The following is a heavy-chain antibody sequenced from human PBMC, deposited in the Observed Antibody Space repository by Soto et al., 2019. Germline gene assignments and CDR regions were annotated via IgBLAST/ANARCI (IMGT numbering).Heavy chain of an antibody. CDR2: INKDGSGT. CDR3: ASGAYYGDIRGY. Sequence: DVQLAESGGGLVQPGGSLRLSCAASGFIFNNYWMHWVRQAPGKGLVWVSRINKDGSGTNYADSVRGRFTSSRDSAENTLFLQMNSLRVEDTAVYYCASGAYYGDIRGYWGPGTLVTVYS. D-gene: IGHD4-17*01. J-gene: IGHJ4*02. V-gene: IGHV3-74*01. CDR1: GFIFNNYW.